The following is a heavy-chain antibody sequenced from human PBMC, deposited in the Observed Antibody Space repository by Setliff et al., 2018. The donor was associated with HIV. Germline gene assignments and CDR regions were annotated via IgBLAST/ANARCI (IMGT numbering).Heavy chain of an antibody. Sequence: SETLSLTCAVSGDSISSTNWWSWVRQPPGRGLEWIEEIYNSGSTNSNPSLNSRVTMSVDKSNNQFSLRLSSVTAADTAGYYCARALMGRWFDPWGQGTLITVSS. V-gene: IGHV4-4*02. D-gene: IGHD2-8*01. J-gene: IGHJ5*02. CDR1: GDSISSTNW. CDR2: IYNSGST. CDR3: ARALMGRWFDP.